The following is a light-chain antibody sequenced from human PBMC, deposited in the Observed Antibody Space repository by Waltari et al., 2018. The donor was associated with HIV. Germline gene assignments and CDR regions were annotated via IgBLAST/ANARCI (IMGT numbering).Light chain of an antibody. J-gene: IGLJ2*01. V-gene: IGLV3-1*01. CDR3: QAWDTSGVV. CDR2: QDN. Sequence: SSELIQPPSMSVSPGQTASITCSGDKLGNKYASWYQQKPGQSPVLVMYQDNKRPSDIPERFSGSNSGDTAALTISGSRALDEADYYCQAWDTSGVVFGGGTKLTVL. CDR1: KLGNKY.